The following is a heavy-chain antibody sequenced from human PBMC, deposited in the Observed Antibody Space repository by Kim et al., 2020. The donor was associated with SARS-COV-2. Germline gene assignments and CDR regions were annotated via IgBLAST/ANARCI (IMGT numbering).Heavy chain of an antibody. Sequence: GGSLRLSCTASKFNFSAYAMHWVRQAPGKGLEYVSGISTYGGSSYHANSVNGRFTVSRDNSKNTLYLQMGSLTAADMSVYYCARSGRPAGDYDFWTGYGMDVWGQGTTVTVSS. V-gene: IGHV3-64*01. CDR3: ARSGRPAGDYDFWTGYGMDV. J-gene: IGHJ6*02. CDR2: ISTYGGSS. D-gene: IGHD3-3*01. CDR1: KFNFSAYA.